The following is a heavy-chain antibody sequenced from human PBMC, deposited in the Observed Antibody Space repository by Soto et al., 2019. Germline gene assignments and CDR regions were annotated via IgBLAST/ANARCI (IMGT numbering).Heavy chain of an antibody. D-gene: IGHD6-19*01. CDR1: GFPFRSYS. CDR2: ISGSGGST. Sequence: GGSLRLSCAASGFPFRSYSMSWVRQAPGKGLEWVSAISGSGGSTYYADSVKGRFTISRDNSKNTLYLQMNSLRAEDTAVYYCAKARAKQWLESYWGQGTLVTVSS. J-gene: IGHJ4*02. CDR3: AKARAKQWLESY. V-gene: IGHV3-23*01.